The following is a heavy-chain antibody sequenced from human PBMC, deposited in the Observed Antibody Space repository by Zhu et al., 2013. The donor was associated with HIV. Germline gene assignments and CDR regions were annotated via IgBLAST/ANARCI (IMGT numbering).Heavy chain of an antibody. CDR3: ARDPTTVDYYGMDV. J-gene: IGHJ6*02. CDR2: IIPIFGIT. Sequence: QVQLEQSGAEVKMPGSSVKVSCTASGGTFSSYSISWVRQAPGQGLEWLGWIIPIFGITNYAQNFLGRVTITADKSTSTAYMELSSLRSEDTAVYYCARDPTTVDYYGMDVWGQGTTVTVSS. V-gene: IGHV1-69*04. CDR1: GGTFSSYS.